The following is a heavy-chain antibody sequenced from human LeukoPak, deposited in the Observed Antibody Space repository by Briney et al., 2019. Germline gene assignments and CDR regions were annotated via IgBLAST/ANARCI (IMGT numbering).Heavy chain of an antibody. CDR2: INQDGGEK. CDR3: ARDTESGNSYFAS. D-gene: IGHD1-1*01. Sequence: GGSLRLSCVASGFTFSRYWMTWVRQAPGKGLEWVANINQDGGEKYYVDSVKGRFTISRDNAKNSLFLQMNSLRAEDTAVYYCARDTESGNSYFASWGQGTLVTASS. CDR1: GFTFSRYW. V-gene: IGHV3-7*03. J-gene: IGHJ4*02.